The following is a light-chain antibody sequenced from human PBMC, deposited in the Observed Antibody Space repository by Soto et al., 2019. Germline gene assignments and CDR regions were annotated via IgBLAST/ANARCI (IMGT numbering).Light chain of an antibody. J-gene: IGKJ1*01. CDR3: QKYDRVPGT. CDR2: EAS. V-gene: IGKV1-27*01. CDR1: QGISHY. Sequence: DIQMTQSPSSLSASGGDRVSITCRASQGISHYLAWYQQKPGKVPKLLIYEASTLQSGVPSRFSGSGSGTDFILTISSLQPEDVATYYCQKYDRVPGTFGQGTKVEI.